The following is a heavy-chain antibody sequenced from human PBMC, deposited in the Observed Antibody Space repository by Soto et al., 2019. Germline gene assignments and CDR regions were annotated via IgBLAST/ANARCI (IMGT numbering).Heavy chain of an antibody. D-gene: IGHD3-16*01. CDR3: VRDGGGLYYYYHGMDV. CDR1: GFIFNNYG. J-gene: IGHJ6*02. CDR2: ISYDESNE. V-gene: IGHV3-30*03. Sequence: QVQLVESGGGAVQPGRSLRLSCAASGFIFNNYGMHWVRQAPGEGLEWVAVISYDESNEYYADSVKGRFTISRDNSKNTLDLEMNNLEVEDTAVYYCVRDGGGLYYYYHGMDVWGQGATVTVSS.